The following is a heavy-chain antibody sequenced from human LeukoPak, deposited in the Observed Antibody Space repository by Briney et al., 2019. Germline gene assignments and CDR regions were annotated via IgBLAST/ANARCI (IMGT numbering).Heavy chain of an antibody. V-gene: IGHV1-18*01. CDR2: ISAYNGNT. CDR3: ARGRSVAGAYYYYYMDV. Sequence: ASVKVSCKASGYTFTSYGISWVRQAPGQGLEWMGGISAYNGNTNYAQKLQGRVSMTTDTSTTTAYMELRSLRSDDTAVYYCARGRSVAGAYYYYYMDVWGKGTTVTVSS. CDR1: GYTFTSYG. J-gene: IGHJ6*03. D-gene: IGHD6-19*01.